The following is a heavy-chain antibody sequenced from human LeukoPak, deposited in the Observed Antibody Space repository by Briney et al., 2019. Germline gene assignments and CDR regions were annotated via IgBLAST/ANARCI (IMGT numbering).Heavy chain of an antibody. CDR1: GFTFSSYA. V-gene: IGHV3-64*01. J-gene: IGHJ6*02. D-gene: IGHD6-19*01. CDR3: VRRWLVDDYYYYGMDV. CDR2: ISSNGGTT. Sequence: PGGSLRLSCAASGFTFSSYAMHWVRQAPGKGLEYVSAISSNGGTTYYANSVKGRFTISRDNSKNTLYLQMGSLRAEDMAVYYCVRRWLVDDYYYYGMDVWGQGTTVTVSS.